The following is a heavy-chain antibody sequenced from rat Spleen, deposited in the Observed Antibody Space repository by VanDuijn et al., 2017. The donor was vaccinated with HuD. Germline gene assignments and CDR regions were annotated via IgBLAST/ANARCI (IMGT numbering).Heavy chain of an antibody. Sequence: EVQLVESGGGLVQPGRSLKLSCAASGFTFSNYYMAWVRQAPTKGLEWVAYISTGGGSTYYRDSVKGRFTISRDNAKSTLYLQMDSLRSEDTATYYCARRGNNYWYFDFWGPGTMVTVSS. CDR1: GFTFSNYY. CDR3: ARRGNNYWYFDF. J-gene: IGHJ1*01. D-gene: IGHD1-10*01. CDR2: ISTGGGST. V-gene: IGHV5-27*01.